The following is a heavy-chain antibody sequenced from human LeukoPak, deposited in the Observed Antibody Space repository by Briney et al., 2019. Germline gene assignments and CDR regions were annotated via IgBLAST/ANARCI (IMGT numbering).Heavy chain of an antibody. CDR1: GFTFSSYW. CDR2: IKQDGSEK. CDR3: ARIFVRLVKEGDY. V-gene: IGHV3-7*01. Sequence: GGSLRLSCAASGFTFSSYWMSWVRQAPGKGLEWVANIKQDGSEKYYVDSVKGRFTISRDNAKNSLYLQMNSLRAEDTAVYYCARIFVRLVKEGDYWGQGTLVTVSS. D-gene: IGHD6-19*01. J-gene: IGHJ4*02.